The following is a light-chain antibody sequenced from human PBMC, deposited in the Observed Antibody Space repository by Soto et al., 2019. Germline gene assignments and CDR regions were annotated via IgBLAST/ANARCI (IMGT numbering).Light chain of an antibody. Sequence: QSVLTQPAAVSGSPGQSITISCTGTRRDVGTFNYVSWYQLQPGKTPKLVIYDVSSRPSGVSSRFSGSKSGNTASLSISGLHAEDEGDYYCASYSAGDTLYVFGSGTKVTVL. CDR1: RRDVGTFNY. CDR2: DVS. J-gene: IGLJ1*01. V-gene: IGLV2-14*01. CDR3: ASYSAGDTLYV.